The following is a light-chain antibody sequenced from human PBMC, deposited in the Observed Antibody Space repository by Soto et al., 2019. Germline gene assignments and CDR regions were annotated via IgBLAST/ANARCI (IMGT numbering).Light chain of an antibody. CDR3: SSYTSGSTVV. CDR2: DVG. V-gene: IGLV2-14*03. Sequence: QSAPTQPASVSGSPGQSITISCTGTSSDVGGYNYVSWYQQHPGKAPKLMISDVGNRPSGVSNRFSASKSGNTASLTISGLQAEDEADYYCSSYTSGSTVVFGGGTKLTVL. J-gene: IGLJ2*01. CDR1: SSDVGGYNY.